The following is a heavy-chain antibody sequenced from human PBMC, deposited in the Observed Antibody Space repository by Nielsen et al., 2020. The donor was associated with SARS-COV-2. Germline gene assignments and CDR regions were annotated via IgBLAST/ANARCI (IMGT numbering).Heavy chain of an antibody. CDR3: ARGPSAFDL. CDR1: GLTLANYY. CDR2: INQDGTGK. Sequence: GESLKISCAGSGLTLANYYMSWIRQAPGKALEWVANINQDGTGKYYVDSVKGRFTISRDNAKNSMYLQMNRLRAGDRAVYYCARGPSAFDLWGQGTLVSVSS. V-gene: IGHV3-7*01. J-gene: IGHJ3*01.